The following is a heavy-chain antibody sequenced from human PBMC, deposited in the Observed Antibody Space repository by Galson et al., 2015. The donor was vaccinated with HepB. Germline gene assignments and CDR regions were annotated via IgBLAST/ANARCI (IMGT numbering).Heavy chain of an antibody. CDR2: IYIGGSA. Sequence: SLRLSCAASGFTVSNNYMTWVRQAPGKGLEWVSLIYIGGSAYYADSVEGRFTISRDSSENTLYLQMNSLRAEDTAVYYCARDQDFRGSDAFDIWGQGTMVTVSS. V-gene: IGHV3-66*01. D-gene: IGHD2-15*01. CDR1: GFTVSNNY. J-gene: IGHJ3*02. CDR3: ARDQDFRGSDAFDI.